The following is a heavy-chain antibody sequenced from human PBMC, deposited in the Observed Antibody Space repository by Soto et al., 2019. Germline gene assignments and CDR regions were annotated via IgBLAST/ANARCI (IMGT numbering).Heavy chain of an antibody. D-gene: IGHD3-22*01. J-gene: IGHJ4*02. V-gene: IGHV3-30-3*01. CDR3: ARENYYDSSGYYKDPSVFDY. Sequence: PGGSLRLSCAASGFTFSSYAMHWVRQAPGKGLEWVAVISYDGSNKYYADSVKGRFTISRDNSKNTLYLQMNSLRAEDTAVYYCARENYYDSSGYYKDPSVFDYWGQGTLVTVSS. CDR2: ISYDGSNK. CDR1: GFTFSSYA.